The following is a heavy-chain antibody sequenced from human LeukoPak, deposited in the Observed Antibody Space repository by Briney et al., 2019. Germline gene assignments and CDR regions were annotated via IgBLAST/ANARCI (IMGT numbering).Heavy chain of an antibody. CDR1: GFTFSSYW. J-gene: IGHJ6*02. Sequence: GGSLRLSCAASGFTFSSYWMHWVRQAPGKGLVWVSRINSDGSSTSYADSVKGRFTISRDNAKNTLYLQMNSLRAGDTAVYYCARAGGYYYGMDVWGQGTTVTVSS. CDR2: INSDGSST. V-gene: IGHV3-74*01. CDR3: ARAGGYYYGMDV.